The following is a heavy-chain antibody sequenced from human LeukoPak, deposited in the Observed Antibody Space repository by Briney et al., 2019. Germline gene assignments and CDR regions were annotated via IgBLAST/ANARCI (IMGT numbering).Heavy chain of an antibody. D-gene: IGHD4-17*01. V-gene: IGHV3-74*01. CDR2: INTDGSST. Sequence: GGSLRLSCAASGFTFSSYWMHWVRQAPGKGLVWVSRINTDGSSTSYADSVKGRFTISRDNAKNTLYLQMNSLRAEDTAVYYCASREATVTTPAAFDIWGQGTMVTVSS. CDR1: GFTFSSYW. J-gene: IGHJ3*02. CDR3: ASREATVTTPAAFDI.